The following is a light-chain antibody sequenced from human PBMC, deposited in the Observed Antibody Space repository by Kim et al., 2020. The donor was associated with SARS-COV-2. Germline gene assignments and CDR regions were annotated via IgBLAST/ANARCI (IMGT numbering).Light chain of an antibody. CDR1: QSVDSSY. Sequence: PGGRATLPCRASQSVDSSYLAWYQQKPGQAPRLLMYGVSSRDTGIPDRFSGSGSGTDFILTISRLEPEDLAVYYCQQYGSSPYTFGQGTKLEI. J-gene: IGKJ2*01. V-gene: IGKV3-20*01. CDR2: GVS. CDR3: QQYGSSPYT.